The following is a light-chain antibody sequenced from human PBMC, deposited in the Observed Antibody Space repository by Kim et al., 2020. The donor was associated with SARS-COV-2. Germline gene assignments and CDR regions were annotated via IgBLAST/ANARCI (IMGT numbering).Light chain of an antibody. J-gene: IGLJ1*01. Sequence: QSALTQPASVSGSPGQSITMSCTGNSSDVGAYNYVSWYQQHPDRAPKLMIYDVNNRPSGVSNRFSAYKSGNTASLTISGLQAEYEADYFCNSYTTTRTYVFGSGNKVTVL. V-gene: IGLV2-14*03. CDR3: NSYTTTRTYV. CDR1: SSDVGAYNY. CDR2: DVN.